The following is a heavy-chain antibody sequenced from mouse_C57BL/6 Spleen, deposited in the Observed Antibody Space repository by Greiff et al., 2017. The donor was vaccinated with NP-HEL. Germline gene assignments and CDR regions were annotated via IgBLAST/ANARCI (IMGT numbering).Heavy chain of an antibody. V-gene: IGHV5-9-1*02. CDR2: ISSGGDYI. CDR1: GFTFSSYA. CDR3: TRDYDYDDGFAY. D-gene: IGHD2-4*01. J-gene: IGHJ3*01. Sequence: EVQGVESGEGLVKPGGSLKLSCAASGFTFSSYAMSWVRQTPEKRLEWVAYISSGGDYIYYADTVKGRFTISRDNARNTLYLQMSSLKSEDTAMYYCTRDYDYDDGFAYWGQGTLVTVSA.